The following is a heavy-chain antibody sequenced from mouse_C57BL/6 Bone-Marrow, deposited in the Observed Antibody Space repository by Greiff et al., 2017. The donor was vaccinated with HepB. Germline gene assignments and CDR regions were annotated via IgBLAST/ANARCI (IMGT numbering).Heavy chain of an antibody. CDR2: IYWDDDK. D-gene: IGHD1-1*01. CDR1: GFSLSTSGMG. CDR3: ARRGPTVVATDYAMDY. J-gene: IGHJ4*01. V-gene: IGHV8-12*01. Sequence: ESGPGILQSSQTLSLTCSFSGFSLSTSGMGVSWIRQPSGKGLEWLAHIYWDDDKRYNPSLKSRLTISKDTSRNQVFLKITSVDTADTATYYCARRGPTVVATDYAMDYWGQGTSVTVSS.